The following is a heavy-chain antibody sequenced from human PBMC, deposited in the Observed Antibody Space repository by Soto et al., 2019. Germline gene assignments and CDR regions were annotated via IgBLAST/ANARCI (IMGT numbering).Heavy chain of an antibody. V-gene: IGHV3-21*01. CDR2: ISSSSSYI. J-gene: IGHJ6*02. CDR3: ARDRTVVQLWFPRMDV. D-gene: IGHD5-18*01. Sequence: EVKLVESGGGLVKPGGSLRLSCAASGFTFSSYSMNWVRQAPGKGLEWVSSISSSSSYIYYADSVKGRFTISRDNAKNSLYLQMNSLRAGDTAVYYWARDRTVVQLWFPRMDVWGQGTTVTVSS. CDR1: GFTFSSYS.